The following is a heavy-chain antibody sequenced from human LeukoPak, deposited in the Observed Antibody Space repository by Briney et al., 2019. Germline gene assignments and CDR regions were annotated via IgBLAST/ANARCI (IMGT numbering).Heavy chain of an antibody. CDR1: GGTFSIYA. CDR3: AREMARNQRKYSSGIIDAFDI. CDR2: IIPIFGTA. D-gene: IGHD3-22*01. V-gene: IGHV1-69*06. J-gene: IGHJ3*02. Sequence: GASVKVSCKASGGTFSIYAISWVRQAPGQGREWMGRIIPIFGTANYAQKFQGRVTITADKSTSTAYMELSSLRSEDTAVYYCAREMARNQRKYSSGIIDAFDIWGQGTMVTVSS.